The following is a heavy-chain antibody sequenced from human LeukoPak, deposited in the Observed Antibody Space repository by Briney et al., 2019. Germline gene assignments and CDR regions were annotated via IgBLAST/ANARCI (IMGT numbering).Heavy chain of an antibody. CDR1: GFTFNNYA. CDR2: ISYDGSDK. CDR3: VRGRYYYDVSGYPDY. Sequence: GGSLRLSCAASGFTFNNYAIHWVRQAPGKGLEGVALISYDGSDKYYADSGKGRFTISRDNSKNTLYLQMNSLRPEDTALYYCVRGRYYYDVSGYPDYWGQGTLVTVSS. V-gene: IGHV3-30-3*01. D-gene: IGHD3-22*01. J-gene: IGHJ4*02.